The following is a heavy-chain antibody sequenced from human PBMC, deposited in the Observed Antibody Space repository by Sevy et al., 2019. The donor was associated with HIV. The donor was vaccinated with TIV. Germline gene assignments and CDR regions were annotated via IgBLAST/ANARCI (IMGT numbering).Heavy chain of an antibody. V-gene: IGHV3-33*01. Sequence: GGSLRLSCVASGFSFSSYGMHWVRQAPGKGLEWVAVIRADGNNKYYEDSVKGRFIISRDNSKNTLYLQMISLRAEDTAVYYCARPRSGWYQYYYGLDVWGQGTTVTVSS. D-gene: IGHD6-19*01. J-gene: IGHJ6*02. CDR1: GFSFSSYG. CDR3: ARPRSGWYQYYYGLDV. CDR2: IRADGNNK.